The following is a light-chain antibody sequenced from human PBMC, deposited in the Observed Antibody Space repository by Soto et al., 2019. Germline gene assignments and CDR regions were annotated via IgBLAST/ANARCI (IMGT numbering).Light chain of an antibody. CDR1: QSVSSP. J-gene: IGKJ3*01. V-gene: IGKV3-11*01. CDR3: HQRSNWPPS. CDR2: DAS. Sequence: EIVLTQSPATLSLSPGERATLSCRASQSVSSPLAWYQQKPGQAPRLLIYDASNRATGIPARFSGSGSGTDFNLTISSLEPEDFAIYYCHQRSNWPPSFGPGTTVDI.